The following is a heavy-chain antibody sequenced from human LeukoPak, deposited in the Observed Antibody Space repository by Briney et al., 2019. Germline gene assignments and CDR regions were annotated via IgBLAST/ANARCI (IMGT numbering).Heavy chain of an antibody. CDR3: ARHEGLARPFDY. V-gene: IGHV4-31*03. J-gene: IGHJ4*02. D-gene: IGHD6-19*01. CDR2: ISYNGDT. CDR1: GGSISSSESH. Sequence: SETLSLTCSVSGGSISSSESHWSWIRQHPGQGLEWIGYISYNGDTSYCPSLRSRVVISLDTSKNQFSLRLSSVTAADTAVYFCARHEGLARPFDYWGQGTLIPVSS.